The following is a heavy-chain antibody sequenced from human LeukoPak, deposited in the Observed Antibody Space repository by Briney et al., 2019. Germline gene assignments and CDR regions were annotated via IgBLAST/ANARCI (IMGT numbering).Heavy chain of an antibody. CDR3: TRESGAFSPFGF. Sequence: KPSETLSLTCAVSGGSITTTNWWSWVRQPPGKGLEWIGEVHLSGDTNYNPFLESRVSMSIDKSKNHLSLEVTSVTAADTAIYYCTRESGAFSPFGFWGQGTLLTVSS. CDR1: GGSITTTNW. V-gene: IGHV4-4*02. J-gene: IGHJ4*02. D-gene: IGHD1-26*01. CDR2: VHLSGDT.